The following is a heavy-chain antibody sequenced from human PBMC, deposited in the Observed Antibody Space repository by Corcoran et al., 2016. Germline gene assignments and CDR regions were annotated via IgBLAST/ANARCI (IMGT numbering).Heavy chain of an antibody. D-gene: IGHD6-6*01. V-gene: IGHV1-69*01. CDR1: GGTFSSYA. CDR3: ARACIAARPNVPYYGMDV. Sequence: QVQLVQSGAEVKQPGSSVKVSCKASGGTFSSYAINWVRQAPGQGLEWMGGIIPIFGTANYAQNFQGRVTINEDESTSTAYMELSSLRSEDTAVYYCARACIAARPNVPYYGMDVWGQGTTVTVSS. J-gene: IGHJ6*02. CDR2: IIPIFGTA.